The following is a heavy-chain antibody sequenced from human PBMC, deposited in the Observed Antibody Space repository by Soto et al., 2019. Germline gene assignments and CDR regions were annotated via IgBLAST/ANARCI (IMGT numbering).Heavy chain of an antibody. Sequence: ESLSLACPVPGGSISSYYWSGIRQPPGKGLEWIGYIYYSGSTNYNPSLKSRVTISLDTSKNQFSLKVSSVTAADTDVYYCATDLAVAGTGYFDSWGQGTLVTVSS. CDR2: IYYSGST. CDR1: GGSISSYY. J-gene: IGHJ4*02. V-gene: IGHV4-59*01. CDR3: ATDLAVAGTGYFDS. D-gene: IGHD6-19*01.